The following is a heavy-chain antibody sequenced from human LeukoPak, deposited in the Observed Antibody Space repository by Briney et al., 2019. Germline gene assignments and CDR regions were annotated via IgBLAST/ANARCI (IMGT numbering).Heavy chain of an antibody. CDR2: IKQDGSEK. CDR1: GFTFNSYW. D-gene: IGHD3-10*01. J-gene: IGHJ3*02. V-gene: IGHV3-7*02. CDR3: ARGRSITILRGVAISDGFDI. Sequence: GGSLRLSCAASGFTFNSYWMSWVRQAPGKGLEWVANIKQDGSEKYYVDSVKGRFTISRDNTKNSLYLQMNSLRAEDTAVYYCARGRSITILRGVAISDGFDIWGQGTKVTVS.